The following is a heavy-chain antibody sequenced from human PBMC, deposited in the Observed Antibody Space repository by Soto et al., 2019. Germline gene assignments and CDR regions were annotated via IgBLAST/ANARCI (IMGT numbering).Heavy chain of an antibody. J-gene: IGHJ4*02. Sequence: EVQLLESGGGLVQPGGSLRLSCAASGFTFSSYAMTWVRQAPGKGLEWVSAISGSGGNTYYADSVKGRFTISRDNSKNTLYLQMNSLRAEDPAVYYCAKDTGLGGTGSLCFDYWGQGTLVTVSS. V-gene: IGHV3-23*01. D-gene: IGHD1-1*01. CDR1: GFTFSSYA. CDR2: ISGSGGNT. CDR3: AKDTGLGGTGSLCFDY.